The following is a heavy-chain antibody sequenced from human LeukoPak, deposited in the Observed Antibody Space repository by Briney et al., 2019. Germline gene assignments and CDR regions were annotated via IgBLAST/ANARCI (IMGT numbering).Heavy chain of an antibody. CDR2: ISAYNGNT. CDR1: GYTFTSYG. V-gene: IGHV1-18*01. Sequence: ASVKVSCKASGYTFTSYGISWVRQAPGQGLEWMGWISAYNGNTNYAQKLHGRVTMTTDTSTSTAYMELRSLRSDDTAVYYCARFGAPPAVAGNYYYYGMDVWGQGTTVTVSS. CDR3: ARFGAPPAVAGNYYYYGMDV. J-gene: IGHJ6*02. D-gene: IGHD6-19*01.